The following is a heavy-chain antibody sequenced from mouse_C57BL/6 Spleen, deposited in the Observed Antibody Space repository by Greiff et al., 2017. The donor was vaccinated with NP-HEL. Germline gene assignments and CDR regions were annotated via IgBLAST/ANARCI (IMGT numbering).Heavy chain of an antibody. Sequence: QVQLQQPGAELVRPGSSVKLSCKASGYTFTSYWMDWVKQRPGQGLEWIGNIYPSDSETHYNQKLKEKATLTVDKSSSTAYMQLSSLTSEDSAVYYWARGPFFDYWGQGTTLTVSS. V-gene: IGHV1-61*01. CDR3: ARGPFFDY. J-gene: IGHJ2*01. CDR2: IYPSDSET. CDR1: GYTFTSYW.